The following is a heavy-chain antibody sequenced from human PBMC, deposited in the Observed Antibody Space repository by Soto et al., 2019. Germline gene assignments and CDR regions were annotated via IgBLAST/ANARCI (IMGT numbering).Heavy chain of an antibody. D-gene: IGHD2-15*01. J-gene: IGHJ6*03. CDR3: AKDIDGGNYYYYMDV. CDR2: ISWNSGSI. V-gene: IGHV3-9*01. CDR1: GFTFDDYA. Sequence: GGSLRLSCAASGFTFDDYAMHWVRQAPGKGLEWVSGISWNSGSIGYADSVKGRFTISRDNAKNSLYLQMNSLRAEDTALYYCAKDIDGGNYYYYMDVWGKGTTVTVSS.